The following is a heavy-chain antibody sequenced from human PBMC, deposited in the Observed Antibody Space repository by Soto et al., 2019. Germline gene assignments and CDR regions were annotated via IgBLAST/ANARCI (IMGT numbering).Heavy chain of an antibody. CDR3: AKDMAGAGYYYYYGMDV. D-gene: IGHD6-13*01. CDR2: ISYDGSNK. V-gene: IGHV3-30*18. J-gene: IGHJ6*02. Sequence: PGGSLRLSCAASGFTFSSYGMHWVRQAPGKGLEWVAVISYDGSNKYYADSVKGRFTISRDNSKNTLYPQMNSLRAEDTAVYYCAKDMAGAGYYYYYGMDVWGQGTTVTVSS. CDR1: GFTFSSYG.